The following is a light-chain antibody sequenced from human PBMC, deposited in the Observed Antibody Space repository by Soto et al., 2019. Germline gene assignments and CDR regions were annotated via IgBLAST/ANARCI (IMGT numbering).Light chain of an antibody. CDR2: GNI. J-gene: IGLJ2*01. V-gene: IGLV1-40*01. CDR1: SSNIGAGYD. Sequence: QAVVTQPPSVSGAPGQRVTISCTGSSSNIGAGYDVHWYQQLPGTAPKLLIFGNINRPSGVPDRFSGSKSGTSASLAITGLQAEDEADYYCQSYDSSLREVFGGGTQLTVL. CDR3: QSYDSSLREV.